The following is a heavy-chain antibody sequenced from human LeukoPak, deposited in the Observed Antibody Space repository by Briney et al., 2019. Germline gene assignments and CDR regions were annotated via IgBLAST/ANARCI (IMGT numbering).Heavy chain of an antibody. CDR1: GGTFSSYA. CDR2: IIPIFGTA. J-gene: IGHJ5*02. CDR3: ARDPLRGYYDSSGYYLGRT. V-gene: IGHV1-69*05. D-gene: IGHD3-22*01. Sequence: SVKVSCKASGGTFSSYAISWVRQAPGQGLEWMGRIIPIFGTANYAQKFQGRVTITTDESTSTAYMELSSLRSEDTAVYYCARDPLRGYYDSSGYYLGRTWGQGTLVTVSS.